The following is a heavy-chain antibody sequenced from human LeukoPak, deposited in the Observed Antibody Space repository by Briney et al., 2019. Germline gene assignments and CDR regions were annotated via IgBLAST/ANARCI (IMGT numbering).Heavy chain of an antibody. J-gene: IGHJ3*02. CDR2: INAGNGNT. CDR1: GYTFTSYA. CDR3: ARELLWFGELAFDI. Sequence: ASVKVSCKASGYTFTSYAMHWVRQAPGQRLEWMGWINAGNGNTKYSLKFQGRVTITRDTSASTAYMELSSLRSEDTAVYYCARELLWFGELAFDIWGQGTMVTVSS. D-gene: IGHD3-10*01. V-gene: IGHV1-3*01.